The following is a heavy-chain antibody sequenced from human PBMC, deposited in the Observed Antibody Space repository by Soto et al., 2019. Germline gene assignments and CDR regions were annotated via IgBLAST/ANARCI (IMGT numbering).Heavy chain of an antibody. CDR1: GYSITSGFY. V-gene: IGHV4-38-2*01. CDR3: TRGAGAPWVRFDS. Sequence: SDTLSLTCGVSGYSITSGFYWGWVRQSPGKGLEWIGTISYSAKTFYNPSLASRFSMAVDSSKNQFSLRLTSVTAADTALYYCTRGAGAPWVRFDSWGRGILVTVSS. CDR2: ISYSAKT. D-gene: IGHD3-16*01. J-gene: IGHJ4*02.